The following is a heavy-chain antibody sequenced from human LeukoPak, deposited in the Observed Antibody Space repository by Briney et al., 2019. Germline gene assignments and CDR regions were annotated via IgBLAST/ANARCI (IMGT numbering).Heavy chain of an antibody. D-gene: IGHD2-2*01. CDR2: ISASGGTT. CDR3: AKEPREYCSSTSCPNWFDL. CDR1: GFTFNSYA. J-gene: IGHJ5*02. V-gene: IGHV3-23*01. Sequence: RGSLRLSCAASGFTFNSYAMSWVRQAPGKGLEWVSAISASGGTTYYADSVKGRLTISRDNSENTLFLQMNSLRAGDMAVYYCAKEPREYCSSTSCPNWFDLWGQGTLVTVSS.